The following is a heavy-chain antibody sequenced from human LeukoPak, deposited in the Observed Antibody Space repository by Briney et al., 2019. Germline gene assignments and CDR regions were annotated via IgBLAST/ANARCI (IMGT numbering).Heavy chain of an antibody. Sequence: GGSLRLSCAASGFTFSSYAMYWVRQAPGKGLEWVAVISYDGSNKYYADSVKGRFTTSRDNSKNTLYLQMNSLRAEDTAVYYCARDRAMVRGVITGWFDPWGQGTLVTVSS. CDR3: ARDRAMVRGVITGWFDP. CDR2: ISYDGSNK. V-gene: IGHV3-30*04. J-gene: IGHJ5*02. CDR1: GFTFSSYA. D-gene: IGHD3-10*01.